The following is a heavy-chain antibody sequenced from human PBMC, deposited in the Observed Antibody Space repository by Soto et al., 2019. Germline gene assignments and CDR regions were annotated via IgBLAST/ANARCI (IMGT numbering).Heavy chain of an antibody. CDR3: AHRYNWNYITPFDY. Sequence: ITLKESGPTLVKPTQTLTLTCSSPGFSLNTAGMGVGWIRQPPGKDLEWLALIYWNDDGRYNPSLKSRLTISHDSSKNQVVLTMTNMDPVDTATYSCAHRYNWNYITPFDYWGRGILVSVSS. D-gene: IGHD1-7*01. J-gene: IGHJ4*02. CDR1: GFSLNTAGMG. V-gene: IGHV2-5*01. CDR2: IYWNDDG.